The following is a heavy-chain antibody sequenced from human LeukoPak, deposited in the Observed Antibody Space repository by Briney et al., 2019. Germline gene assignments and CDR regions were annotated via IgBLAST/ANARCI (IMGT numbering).Heavy chain of an antibody. CDR2: VSGSGDGT. V-gene: IGHV3-23*01. CDR1: GFTLSNYA. J-gene: IGHJ4*02. Sequence: GGSLRLSCAASGFTLSNYAMSWVRQAPGKGLEWVSAVSGSGDGTYYADSVKGRFTISRDNSKNTLYLQMNSLRAEDTAVYYCAKSLITMVRGDFDYWGQGTLVTVSS. CDR3: AKSLITMVRGDFDY. D-gene: IGHD3-10*01.